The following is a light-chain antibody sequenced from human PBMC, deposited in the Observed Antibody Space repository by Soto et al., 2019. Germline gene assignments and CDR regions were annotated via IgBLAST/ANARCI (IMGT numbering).Light chain of an antibody. CDR1: QSVSSY. V-gene: IGKV3-11*01. J-gene: IGKJ4*01. CDR3: RQRSDWPPT. Sequence: EIVLTQSPATLSLPPGERATLSCRASQSVSSYLAWYQQKPGQAPRLLIYDASNRATGIPARFRGRGSGTDFTLTFSSLEPDVFAVYYCRQRSDWPPTFGGGTKV. CDR2: DAS.